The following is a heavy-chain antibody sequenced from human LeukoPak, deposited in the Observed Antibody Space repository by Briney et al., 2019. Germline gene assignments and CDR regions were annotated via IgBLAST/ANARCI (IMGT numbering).Heavy chain of an antibody. CDR1: GFTFSSYG. CDR2: IWYDGSNK. D-gene: IGHD3-3*01. CDR3: AKDVEDFWSGYLDY. Sequence: PGRSLRLSCAASGFTFSSYGMHWVRQAPGKGLEWVAVIWYDGSNKYYADSMKGRFTISRDNSKNTLYLQINSLRAEDTAVYYCAKDVEDFWSGYLDYWGQGTLVTVSS. J-gene: IGHJ4*02. V-gene: IGHV3-33*06.